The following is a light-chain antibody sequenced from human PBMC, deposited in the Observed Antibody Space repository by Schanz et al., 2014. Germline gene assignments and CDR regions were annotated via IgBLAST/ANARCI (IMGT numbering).Light chain of an antibody. CDR2: GAS. V-gene: IGKV3-20*01. J-gene: IGKJ5*01. CDR1: QSVSNY. Sequence: EIVLTQSPGTLSLSPGERATLSCRASQSVSNYLAWYQQKPGQAPRLLIYGASSRATDIPDRFSGSGSGTDFTLTISRLEPGDFAVFYCQQYGSSPITFGQGTRLEIK. CDR3: QQYGSSPIT.